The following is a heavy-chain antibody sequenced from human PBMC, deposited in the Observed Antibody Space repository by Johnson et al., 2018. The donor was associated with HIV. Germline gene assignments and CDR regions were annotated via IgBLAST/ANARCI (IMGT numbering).Heavy chain of an antibody. Sequence: QVHLVESGGGVVQPGGSLRLSCAASGFSFSTYDVHWVRQAPGKGLEWVAFIRYDGSNKYYADSVKGRFTISRDNSKNTLYLQMNSLRAEDTAVYYCARDLFVLYVPGDAFAIWGQGTMVTVSS. CDR1: GFSFSTYD. V-gene: IGHV3-30*02. J-gene: IGHJ3*02. CDR2: IRYDGSNK. CDR3: ARDLFVLYVPGDAFAI. D-gene: IGHD3-16*01.